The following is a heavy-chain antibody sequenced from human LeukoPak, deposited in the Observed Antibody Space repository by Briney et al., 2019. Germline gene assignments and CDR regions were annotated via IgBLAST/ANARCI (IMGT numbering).Heavy chain of an antibody. Sequence: GGSLRLSCAASGFTLSSYWMSGVRQAPGKGLEWVANMKYDGSEKYYVDSVKGRFTISRDNAKNSLYLQMNSLRAEDTAVYYCARDIEAAGLFLDYWGQGTLVTVSS. CDR3: ARDIEAAGLFLDY. V-gene: IGHV3-7*01. CDR1: GFTLSSYW. D-gene: IGHD6-13*01. CDR2: MKYDGSEK. J-gene: IGHJ4*02.